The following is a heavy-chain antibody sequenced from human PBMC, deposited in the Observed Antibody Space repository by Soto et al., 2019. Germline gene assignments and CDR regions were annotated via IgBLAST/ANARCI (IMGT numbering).Heavy chain of an antibody. V-gene: IGHV1-18*01. D-gene: IGHD6-13*01. CDR1: GYTFTSYG. Sequence: GASVKVSCKASGYTFTSYGISWVRQAPGQGLEWMGWISANNGNTNYAQKLQGRVTITADKSTSTAYMELSSLRSEDTAVHYCARTSLFVAAGLEYNRFAPWGQGTLVTVSS. J-gene: IGHJ5*02. CDR3: ARTSLFVAAGLEYNRFAP. CDR2: ISANNGNT.